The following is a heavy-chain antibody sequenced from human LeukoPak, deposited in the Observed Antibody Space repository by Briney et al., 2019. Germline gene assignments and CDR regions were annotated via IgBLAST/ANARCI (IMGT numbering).Heavy chain of an antibody. V-gene: IGHV3-30*18. Sequence: GGSLRLSCAASGFTFSSYAMHWVRQAPGKGLEWVAVISYDGSNKYYADSVKGRFTISRDNSKNTLYLQMNSLRAEDTAVYYCAKMDSSGYSLYYFDYWGQGTLVTVSS. CDR1: GFTFSSYA. CDR2: ISYDGSNK. J-gene: IGHJ4*02. D-gene: IGHD3-22*01. CDR3: AKMDSSGYSLYYFDY.